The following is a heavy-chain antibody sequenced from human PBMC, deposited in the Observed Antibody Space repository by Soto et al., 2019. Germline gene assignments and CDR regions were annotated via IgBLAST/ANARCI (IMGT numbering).Heavy chain of an antibody. CDR2: INHSGRT. J-gene: IGHJ4*02. CDR3: ARALTANLDY. V-gene: IGHV4-34*01. CDR1: GGSFSGYY. D-gene: IGHD2-21*02. Sequence: SETLSLTCAVYGGSFSGYYWSWIRQPPGKGLEWIGEINHSGRTNYNPSLKSRVTISVDTSKNQFSLKLSSVTAADTAVYYCARALTANLDYWGQGTLVTVSS.